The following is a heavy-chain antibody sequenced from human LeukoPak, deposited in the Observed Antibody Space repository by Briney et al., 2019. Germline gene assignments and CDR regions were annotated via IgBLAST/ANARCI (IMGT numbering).Heavy chain of an antibody. Sequence: SVKVSCKTSGYTFTGYYMHWVRQAPGQGREWMGWINPNSGGKNYAQKFQGRVTMTRDTSISTAYMELSRLRSDDKAVYYCARGVIYYDSSRWFDPWGQGTLVTVSS. CDR3: ARGVIYYDSSRWFDP. CDR1: GYTFTGYY. V-gene: IGHV1-2*02. J-gene: IGHJ5*02. CDR2: INPNSGGK. D-gene: IGHD3-22*01.